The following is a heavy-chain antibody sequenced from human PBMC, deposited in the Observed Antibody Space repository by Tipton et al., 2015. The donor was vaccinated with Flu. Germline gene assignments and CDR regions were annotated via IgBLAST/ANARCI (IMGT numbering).Heavy chain of an antibody. J-gene: IGHJ4*02. D-gene: IGHD7-27*01. CDR1: EFTFSSYE. V-gene: IGHV3-48*03. Sequence: SLRLSCAASEFTFSSYEMNWVRQAPGKGLEWISYISSDADTISYADSVKGRFTISRDKAKKSLYLQLNSLRAEDTANYYCATLTGDDYWGQGTLVTVSS. CDR2: ISSDADTI. CDR3: ATLTGDDY.